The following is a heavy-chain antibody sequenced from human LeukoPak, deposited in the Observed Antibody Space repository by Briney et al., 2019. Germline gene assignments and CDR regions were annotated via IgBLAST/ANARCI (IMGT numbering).Heavy chain of an antibody. CDR3: AKDVQLVLDY. D-gene: IGHD6-6*01. J-gene: IGHJ4*02. CDR2: ISYDGSNK. V-gene: IGHV3-30*18. CDR1: GFTFSSYG. Sequence: GGSLRLSCAASGFTFSSYGMHWVRQAPGKGLEWVAVISYDGSNKYYADSVKGRFTISRDNSKSTLYLQMNSLRAEDTAVYYCAKDVQLVLDYWGQGTLVTVSS.